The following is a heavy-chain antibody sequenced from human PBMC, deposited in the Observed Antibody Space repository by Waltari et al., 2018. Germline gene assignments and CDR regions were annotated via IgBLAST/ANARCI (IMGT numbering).Heavy chain of an antibody. V-gene: IGHV3-7*01. CDR3: TRGGDDSSWYWRN. J-gene: IGHJ4*02. CDR1: GFPFSNNW. CDR2: INKDGSEK. D-gene: IGHD6-13*01. Sequence: EVQLVESGGGLVQPGGSLRLSCAASGFPFSNNWMTWVRQAPGKGLEWVANINKDGSEKYYVESVKGRFTISRDNAKNSLYLQLNSLRADDTAVYYCTRGGDDSSWYWRNWGQGTLVTVSS.